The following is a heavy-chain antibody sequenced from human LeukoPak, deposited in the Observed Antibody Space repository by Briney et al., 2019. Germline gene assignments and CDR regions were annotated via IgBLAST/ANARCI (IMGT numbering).Heavy chain of an antibody. V-gene: IGHV3-23*01. CDR3: AKVGYDILTGYYSPFDY. Sequence: GGSLRLSCAASGFTFSSYAMSWVRQAPGKGLEWVSAISGSGGSTYYADSVKGRFTISRDNSKNTLYLQMNSLRAEDTAVYYCAKVGYDILTGYYSPFDYWGQGTLVTASS. D-gene: IGHD3-9*01. CDR2: ISGSGGST. J-gene: IGHJ4*02. CDR1: GFTFSSYA.